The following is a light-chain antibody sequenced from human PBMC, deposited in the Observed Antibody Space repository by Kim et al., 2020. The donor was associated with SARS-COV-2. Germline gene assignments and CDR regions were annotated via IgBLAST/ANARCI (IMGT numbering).Light chain of an antibody. V-gene: IGLV4-69*01. CDR3: QTWGIGYWV. CDR1: RGHSSNA. CDR2: LNSDGSH. Sequence: ASFELTCTLTRGHSSNAIEWHQQQPEKGARDLMRLNSDGSHRRGDGIPDLSAGSSSGAAHYLTIASLQSEDEADYYCQTWGIGYWVFGGGTQLTVL. J-gene: IGLJ3*02.